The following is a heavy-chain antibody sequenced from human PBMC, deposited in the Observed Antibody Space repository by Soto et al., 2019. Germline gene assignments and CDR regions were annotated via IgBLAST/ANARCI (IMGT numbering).Heavy chain of an antibody. CDR1: GFSFDTYG. Sequence: QVQLVESGGGVVQPGKSLRLSCAASGFSFDTYGMHWVRQAPGKGLEWVAVISSHGSNKYYADSVKGRFTISRDDSKNTVFLQMYSLRTEDTALYYCANYPGWRYSFGWAFDYWGQGTLVTVSA. D-gene: IGHD5-18*01. CDR2: ISSHGSNK. CDR3: ANYPGWRYSFGWAFDY. J-gene: IGHJ4*02. V-gene: IGHV3-30*18.